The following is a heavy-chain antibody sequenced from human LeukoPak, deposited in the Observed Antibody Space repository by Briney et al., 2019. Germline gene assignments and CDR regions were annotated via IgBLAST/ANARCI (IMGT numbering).Heavy chain of an antibody. V-gene: IGHV3-30*04. D-gene: IGHD6-19*01. Sequence: PGGSLRLSCAASGFTFSSYAMHWVRRAPGKGLEWVAVISYDGSNKYYADSVKGRFTISRDNSKNTLYLQMNSLRAEDTAVYYCARDKYSSGWYRVEYYFDYWGQGTLVTVSS. J-gene: IGHJ4*02. CDR3: ARDKYSSGWYRVEYYFDY. CDR1: GFTFSSYA. CDR2: ISYDGSNK.